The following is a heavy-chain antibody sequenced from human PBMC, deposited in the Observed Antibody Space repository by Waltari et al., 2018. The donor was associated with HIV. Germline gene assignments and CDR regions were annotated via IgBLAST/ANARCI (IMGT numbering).Heavy chain of an antibody. J-gene: IGHJ1*01. CDR3: AKEAGDRGYFQH. CDR2: IKSDVSSI. D-gene: IGHD3-10*01. V-gene: IGHV3-74*01. Sequence: EVQLVESGGNLVQPGGSLRLSCAVSGFTSTRYWMHWVRQAPGKGLAWVSRIKSDVSSIRYADSVKGRFTISRDNAKNTLYLQMNSLRDEDTAVYYCAKEAGDRGYFQHWGQGTLVTVSS. CDR1: GFTSTRYW.